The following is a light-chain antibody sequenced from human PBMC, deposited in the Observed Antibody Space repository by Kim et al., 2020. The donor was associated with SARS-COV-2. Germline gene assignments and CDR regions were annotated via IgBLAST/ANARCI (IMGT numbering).Light chain of an antibody. CDR3: QQSYTTPRT. CDR1: ISVY. V-gene: IGKV1-39*01. J-gene: IGKJ1*01. CDR2: AAS. Sequence: ISVYLNWYQQKPGQAPKVLIYAASTLQAGVPTRFSGSGSGTVFTLTIGGLQVEDFATYYCQQSYTTPRTFGQGTKVDIK.